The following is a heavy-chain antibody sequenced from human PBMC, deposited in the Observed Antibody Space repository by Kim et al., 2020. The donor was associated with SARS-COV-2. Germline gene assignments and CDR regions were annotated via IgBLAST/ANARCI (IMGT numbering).Heavy chain of an antibody. CDR3: ARDRFDSTGYYASYFFYYGMDV. CDR1: GFNFTSYS. Sequence: GGSLRLSCAAAGFNFTSYSMNWVRQAPGKGLEWVSSISSTGSFVNYADSVKGRFTISRDNAKKSLFLQMNSLTVEDTALYYCARDRFDSTGYYASYFFYYGMDVWGLGTTVTVFS. CDR2: ISSTGSFV. V-gene: IGHV3-21*01. J-gene: IGHJ6*02. D-gene: IGHD3-22*01.